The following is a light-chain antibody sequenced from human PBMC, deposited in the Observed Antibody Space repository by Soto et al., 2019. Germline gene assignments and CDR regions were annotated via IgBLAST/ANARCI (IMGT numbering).Light chain of an antibody. CDR1: QDVGGY. J-gene: IGKJ4*01. CDR3: QQYKDWPPLT. CDR2: DAS. V-gene: IGKV3-11*01. Sequence: EIVLTQSPATLSLSPGDRATLSLMASQDVGGYLSWFQQKPGQAPRLLIYDASIRATGIPARFSGSESGTVFTLTIHSLEPEDFAVYYCQQYKDWPPLTFGGGTKVDIK.